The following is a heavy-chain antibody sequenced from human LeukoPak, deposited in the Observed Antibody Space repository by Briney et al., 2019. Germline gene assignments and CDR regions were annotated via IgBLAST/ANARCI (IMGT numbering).Heavy chain of an antibody. Sequence: PSETLSLTCAVSGGSISSSNWWSWVRHPPGEGLEWIGEIYHSGSTNYNPSLKSRVTISVDTSKNQFSLNLRSVTAADTAVYYCASGVVVITTRPFDYWGQGTLVTVSS. CDR3: ASGVVVITTRPFDY. CDR2: IYHSGST. D-gene: IGHD3-22*01. V-gene: IGHV4-4*02. CDR1: GGSISSSNW. J-gene: IGHJ4*02.